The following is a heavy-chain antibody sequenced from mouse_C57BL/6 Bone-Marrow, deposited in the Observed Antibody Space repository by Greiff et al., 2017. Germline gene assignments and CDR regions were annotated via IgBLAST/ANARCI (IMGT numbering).Heavy chain of an antibody. CDR1: GFNIKDDY. V-gene: IGHV14-4*01. CDR2: IDPENGDT. CDR3: TTFTTVVAGFDY. Sequence: VQLQQSGAELVRPGASVKLSCTASGFNIKDDYMHWVKQRPEQGLEWIGWIDPENGDTEYASKFQGKATITEDTSSNTAYLQLSSLTSEDTAVYYCTTFTTVVAGFDYWGQGTTLTVSS. D-gene: IGHD1-1*01. J-gene: IGHJ2*01.